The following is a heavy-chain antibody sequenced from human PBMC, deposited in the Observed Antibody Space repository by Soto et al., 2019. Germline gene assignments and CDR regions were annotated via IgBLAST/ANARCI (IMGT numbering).Heavy chain of an antibody. CDR1: GGSISSGGYS. D-gene: IGHD2-21*01. V-gene: IGHV4-30-2*01. CDR3: ARSYWKGVIPYYFDY. J-gene: IGHJ4*02. Sequence: SETLSLTCAVSGGSISSGGYSWSWIRQPPGKGLEWIGYIYHSGSTYYNPSLKSRVTISVDRSKNQFSLKLSSVTAADTAVYYCARSYWKGVIPYYFDYWGQGTLVTVSS. CDR2: IYHSGST.